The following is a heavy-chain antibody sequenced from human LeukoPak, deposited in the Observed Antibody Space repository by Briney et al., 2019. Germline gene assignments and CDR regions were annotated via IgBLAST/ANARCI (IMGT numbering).Heavy chain of an antibody. D-gene: IGHD3-22*01. CDR2: ISSTGSNI. CDR1: GFTVKNNY. Sequence: GGSLRLSCGASGFTVKNNYMNWVRQAPGKGLEWVSYISSTGSNIYYADSVKGRFTISRDNAKNSLYLLMNSLRTEDTAVYYCAATYYYDGSGDYWRQGTLLSVSS. J-gene: IGHJ4*02. CDR3: AATYYYDGSGDY. V-gene: IGHV3-11*04.